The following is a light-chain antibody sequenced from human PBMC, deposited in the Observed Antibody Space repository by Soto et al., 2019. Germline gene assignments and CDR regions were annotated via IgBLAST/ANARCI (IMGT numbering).Light chain of an antibody. V-gene: IGLV2-14*01. CDR2: DVS. CDR1: SSDVGGYNY. Sequence: QSALTQTASVSGSPGQSITISCTETSSDVGGYNYVSWYQQHPGKAPKLMIYDVSNRPSGVSNRFSGSKSGNTASLTISGLQAEDEADYYCSSYTSSTTPVFGGGTKLTVL. CDR3: SSYTSSTTPV. J-gene: IGLJ2*01.